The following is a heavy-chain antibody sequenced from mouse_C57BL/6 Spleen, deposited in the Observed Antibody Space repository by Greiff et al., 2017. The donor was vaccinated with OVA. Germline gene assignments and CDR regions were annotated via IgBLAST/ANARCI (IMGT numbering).Heavy chain of an antibody. D-gene: IGHD1-1*01. CDR1: GYTFTDYN. Sequence: VQLQQSGPELVKPGASVKMSCKASGYTFTDYNMHWVKQSHGKSLEWIGYINPNNGGTSYNQKFKGKATLTVNKSSSTAYMELRSLTSEDSAVYYCACCYGSSFSMGYWGQGTSVTVSS. V-gene: IGHV1-22*01. CDR3: ACCYGSSFSMGY. J-gene: IGHJ4*01. CDR2: INPNNGGT.